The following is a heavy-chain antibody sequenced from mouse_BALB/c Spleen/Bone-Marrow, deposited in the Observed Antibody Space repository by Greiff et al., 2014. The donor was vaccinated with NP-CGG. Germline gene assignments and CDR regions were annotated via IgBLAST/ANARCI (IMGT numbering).Heavy chain of an antibody. CDR1: GYTFTSYW. V-gene: IGHV1-55*01. CDR2: IYPGSDST. J-gene: IGHJ2*01. CDR3: AREKDWVFDY. Sequence: VKLVESGAELVKPGISVKMSCKASGYTFTSYWMLWVKQRPGQGFEWIGDIYPGSDSTNYNEKFKSKATLTVDTSSSTTYMQLSSLTSEDSAVYYCAREKDWVFDYWGQGTTLTVSS. D-gene: IGHD4-1*01.